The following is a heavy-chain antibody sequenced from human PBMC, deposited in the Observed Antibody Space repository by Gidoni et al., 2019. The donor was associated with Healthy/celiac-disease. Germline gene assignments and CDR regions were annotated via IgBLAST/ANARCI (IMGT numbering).Heavy chain of an antibody. V-gene: IGHV3-23*01. Sequence: EVQLLESGGGLVQPGGSLRLSCAASGFTFSSYAMSWVRQAPGKGLEWVSVISGSGGSTYYADSVKGRFTISRDNSKNTLYLQMNSLRAEDTAVYYCAKDQVAGSYYYYYYMDVWGKGTTVTVSS. D-gene: IGHD6-19*01. CDR3: AKDQVAGSYYYYYYMDV. CDR1: GFTFSSYA. J-gene: IGHJ6*03. CDR2: ISGSGGST.